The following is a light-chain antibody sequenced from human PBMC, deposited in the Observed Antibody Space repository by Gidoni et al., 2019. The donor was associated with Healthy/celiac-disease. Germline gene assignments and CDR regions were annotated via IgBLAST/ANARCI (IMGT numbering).Light chain of an antibody. V-gene: IGKV1-33*01. CDR1: QDSSNY. CDR2: DAS. J-gene: IGKJ4*01. Sequence: IQMTKSPSSLSASLGDRVTITCQASQDSSNYLHWYQQKPGKDPKLLIYDASNLETGVPSRFSGSGSGTDFTFTISSLQPEDIATYYCQQYDNRPLTFGGGTKVEIK. CDR3: QQYDNRPLT.